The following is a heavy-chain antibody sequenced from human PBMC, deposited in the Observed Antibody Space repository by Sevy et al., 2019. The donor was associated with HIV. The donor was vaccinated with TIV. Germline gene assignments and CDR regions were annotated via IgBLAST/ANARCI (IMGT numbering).Heavy chain of an antibody. CDR3: AKELLWYGELPNDAFDI. D-gene: IGHD3-10*01. J-gene: IGHJ3*02. CDR2: ISYDGSNK. V-gene: IGHV3-30*18. CDR1: GFTFSSYG. Sequence: GGSLRLSCAASGFTFSSYGMHWVRQAPGKGLEWVAVISYDGSNKYYADSVKGRFTISRDNSKNTLYLQMNSLRAEDTAVYYGAKELLWYGELPNDAFDIWGQGTMVTVSS.